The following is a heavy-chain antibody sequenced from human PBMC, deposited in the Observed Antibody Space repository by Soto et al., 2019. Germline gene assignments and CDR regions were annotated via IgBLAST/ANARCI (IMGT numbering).Heavy chain of an antibody. V-gene: IGHV4-59*08. CDR3: ARRDRCCPDGSCYGIDS. J-gene: IGHJ4*02. Sequence: PSETLSLTCTVSGGSISSYYWTWIRQPPGKEPEWIAYIYYTGSTSYNPSLKSRVTISLDTSKNQFSLNLSSVTAADTAVYYCARRDRCCPDGSCYGIDSWGQGTLVTVSS. D-gene: IGHD2-15*01. CDR2: IYYTGST. CDR1: GGSISSYY.